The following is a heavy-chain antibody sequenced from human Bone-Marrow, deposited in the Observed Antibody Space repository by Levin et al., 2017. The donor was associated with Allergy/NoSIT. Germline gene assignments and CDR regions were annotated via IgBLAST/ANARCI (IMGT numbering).Heavy chain of an antibody. CDR2: ISGSGGST. CDR1: GFTFSSYA. CDR3: AKDSSGWQLNYFDY. J-gene: IGHJ4*02. V-gene: IGHV3-23*01. D-gene: IGHD6-19*01. Sequence: LSLTCAASGFTFSSYAMSWVRQAPGKGLEWVSAISGSGGSTYYADSVKGRFTISRDNSKNTLYLQMNSLRAEDTAVYYCAKDSSGWQLNYFDYWGQGTLVTVSS.